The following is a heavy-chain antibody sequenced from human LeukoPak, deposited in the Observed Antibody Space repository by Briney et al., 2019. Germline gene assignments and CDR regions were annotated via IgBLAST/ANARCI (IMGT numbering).Heavy chain of an antibody. CDR3: AKDGHGDYAVGYYYYGMDV. Sequence: QSGGSLRLSCAASGFTFSSYDMHWVRQAPGKGLEWVAVISYGGSNKYYADSVKGRFTISRDNSKNTLYLQMNSLRAEDTAVYYCAKDGHGDYAVGYYYYGMDVWGQGTTVTVSS. V-gene: IGHV3-30*18. CDR1: GFTFSSYD. J-gene: IGHJ6*02. D-gene: IGHD4-17*01. CDR2: ISYGGSNK.